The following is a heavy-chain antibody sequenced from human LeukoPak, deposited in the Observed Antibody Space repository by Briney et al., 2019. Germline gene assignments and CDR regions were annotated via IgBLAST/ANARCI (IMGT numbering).Heavy chain of an antibody. J-gene: IGHJ5*02. Sequence: PSETLSLTCTVPGGSISSYYWNWIRQPPGEGLEWIGYFHYSGSTKYNPSLKSRVTISVDTSKNQLSLKLSSVTAADTAVYYCAREPGFDSSGYLNWFDPWGQGTLVTVSS. CDR2: FHYSGST. CDR1: GGSISSYY. D-gene: IGHD3-22*01. V-gene: IGHV4-59*01. CDR3: AREPGFDSSGYLNWFDP.